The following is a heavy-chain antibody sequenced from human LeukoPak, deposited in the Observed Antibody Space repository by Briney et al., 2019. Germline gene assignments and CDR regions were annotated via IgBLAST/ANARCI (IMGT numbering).Heavy chain of an antibody. D-gene: IGHD2-21*02. CDR3: AREGGGGGDLYYFDY. J-gene: IGHJ4*02. CDR2: IYSGGST. V-gene: IGHV3-66*01. CDR1: GFTVSSNY. Sequence: GGSLRLSCAASGFTVSSNYMSWVRQAPGKGLEWVSVIYSGGSTYYADSVKGRFTISRDNSKNALYLQMNSLRAEDTAVYYCAREGGGGGDLYYFDYWGQGTLVTVSS.